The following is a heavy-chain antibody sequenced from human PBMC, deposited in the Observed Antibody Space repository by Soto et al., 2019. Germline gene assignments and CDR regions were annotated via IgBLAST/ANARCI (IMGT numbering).Heavy chain of an antibody. CDR2: ISYDGSNK. Sequence: GGSRRRSCAASGFTFSSYAMHWVGQAPGKGLEWVAVISYDGSNKYYADSVKGRSTISRDNSKNTLYLQMNSLRAEDTAVYYCARDGGFYYDSSGYYPGYWGQGTLVTVSS. D-gene: IGHD3-22*01. CDR3: ARDGGFYYDSSGYYPGY. CDR1: GFTFSSYA. V-gene: IGHV3-30-3*01. J-gene: IGHJ4*02.